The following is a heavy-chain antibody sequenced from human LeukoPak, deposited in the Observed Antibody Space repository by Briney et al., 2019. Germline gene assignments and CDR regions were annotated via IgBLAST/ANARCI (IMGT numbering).Heavy chain of an antibody. D-gene: IGHD2-21*01. CDR1: GFTFSDYA. J-gene: IGHJ4*02. V-gene: IGHV3-23*01. CDR3: AKGHVAYGPLH. Sequence: GGSLRLSCAASGFTFSDYAMSWVRQAPGKSLEWVSTISVSAGSTYYADSVKGRFTISRDNSKNTLYLQMNSLRAEDTAVYYCAKGHVAYGPLHWGQGTLVTVSS. CDR2: ISVSAGST.